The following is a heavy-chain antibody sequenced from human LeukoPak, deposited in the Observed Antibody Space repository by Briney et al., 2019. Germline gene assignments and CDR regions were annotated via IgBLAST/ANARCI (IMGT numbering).Heavy chain of an antibody. D-gene: IGHD1-26*01. J-gene: IGHJ4*02. CDR1: GYTFTDHY. V-gene: IGHV1-2*02. CDR3: ARVGGGLTGSYSTFDY. Sequence: ASVKVSCKTSGYTFTDHYIHWVRQAAGQGLEWMGWINPNSGGTDYAQKFQGRVTMTRVTSISAAYMDLIRLRSDDTAVYYCARVGGGLTGSYSTFDYWGQGTLVTVSS. CDR2: INPNSGGT.